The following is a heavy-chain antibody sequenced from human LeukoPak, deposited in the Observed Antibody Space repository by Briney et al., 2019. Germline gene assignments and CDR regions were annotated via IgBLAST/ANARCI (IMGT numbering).Heavy chain of an antibody. Sequence: SETLSLTCTVSGGPISSSSYYWGWIRQPPGKGLEWIGSIYYIGRTYYNPALKSRVTISVDTSKSHFSLKLSSATAADTAVYYCARRRVPPTSELDPWGQGTLVTVSS. J-gene: IGHJ5*02. V-gene: IGHV4-39*02. CDR2: IYYIGRT. CDR1: GGPISSSSYY. CDR3: ARRRVPPTSELDP. D-gene: IGHD2-2*01.